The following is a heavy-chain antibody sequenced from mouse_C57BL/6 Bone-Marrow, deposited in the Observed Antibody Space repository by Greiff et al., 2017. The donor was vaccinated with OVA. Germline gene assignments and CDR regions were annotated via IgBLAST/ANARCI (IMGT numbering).Heavy chain of an antibody. J-gene: IGHJ1*03. D-gene: IGHD1-1*01. V-gene: IGHV1-82*01. CDR1: GYAFSSSW. CDR3: ATPYYGSSYWYFDV. Sequence: VQLQQSGPELVKPGASVEISCKASGYAFSSSWMNWVKQRPGKGLEWIGRIYPGDGDTNYNGKFKGKATLTADKSSSTAYMQLSSLTSEDSAVYFCATPYYGSSYWYFDVWGTGTTVTVSS. CDR2: IYPGDGDT.